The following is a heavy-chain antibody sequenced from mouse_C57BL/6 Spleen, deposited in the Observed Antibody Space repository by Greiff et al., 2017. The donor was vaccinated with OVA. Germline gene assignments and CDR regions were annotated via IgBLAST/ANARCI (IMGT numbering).Heavy chain of an antibody. CDR1: GFTFSSYA. D-gene: IGHD2-2*01. CDR3: ARDTTMVTTGYAMDY. Sequence: EVQVVESGGGLVKPGGSLKLSCAASGFTFSSYAMSWVRQTPEKRLEWVATISDGGSYTYYPDNVKGRFTISRDNAKNNLYLQMSHLKSEDTAMYYCARDTTMVTTGYAMDYWGQGTSVTVSS. CDR2: ISDGGSYT. V-gene: IGHV5-4*01. J-gene: IGHJ4*01.